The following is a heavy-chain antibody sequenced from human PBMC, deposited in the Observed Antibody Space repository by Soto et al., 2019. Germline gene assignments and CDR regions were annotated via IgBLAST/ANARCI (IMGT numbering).Heavy chain of an antibody. CDR1: GFTFTSYG. J-gene: IGHJ4*02. Sequence: QVQLVQSGAEVKKPGASMKVSCKASGFTFTSYGISWVRQAPGQGLEWMGWVSAYNGNTHYAQKLQGRVTMTTDTPTTTAYMALRSLKTDETAVYYCTRGGSSWQPHEDYWGQGTLVTVSS. CDR3: TRGGSSWQPHEDY. V-gene: IGHV1-18*01. CDR2: VSAYNGNT. D-gene: IGHD6-13*01.